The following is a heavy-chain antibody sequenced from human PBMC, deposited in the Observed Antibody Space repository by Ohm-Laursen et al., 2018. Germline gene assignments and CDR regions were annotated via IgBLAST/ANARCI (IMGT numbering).Heavy chain of an antibody. CDR3: AKAVGYSYGYFDY. J-gene: IGHJ4*02. Sequence: SLRLSCAASGFTFRSYAMSRVRQAPGKGLAWVSGISASCGSTYYAGSVNGRFTISRGNSKNTLYLQKNSMIAEETTVYYFAKAVGYSYGYFDYWGQGTLVTVSS. CDR2: ISASCGST. D-gene: IGHD5-18*01. V-gene: IGHV3-23*01. CDR1: GFTFRSYA.